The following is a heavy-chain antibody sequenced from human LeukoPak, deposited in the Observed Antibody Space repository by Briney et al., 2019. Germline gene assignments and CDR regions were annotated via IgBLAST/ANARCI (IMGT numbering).Heavy chain of an antibody. CDR3: ARGVVTTVVTPRFDP. V-gene: IGHV4-39*07. CDR1: GGSISGSSYY. D-gene: IGHD4-23*01. J-gene: IGHJ5*02. CDR2: IYYSGST. Sequence: PSETLSLTCTVSGGSISGSSYYWGWIRQPPGKGLEWIGSIYYSGSTYYNPSLKSRVTISVDTSKNQFSLKLSSVTAADAAVYYCARGVVTTVVTPRFDPWGQGTLVTVSS.